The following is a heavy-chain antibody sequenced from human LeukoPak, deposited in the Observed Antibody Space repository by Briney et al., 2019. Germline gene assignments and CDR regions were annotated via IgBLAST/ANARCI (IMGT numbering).Heavy chain of an antibody. J-gene: IGHJ4*02. V-gene: IGHV3-21*01. Sequence: GGSLRLSCAASGFTFSSYSMNWVRQAPGKGLEWVSSISSSSSYIYYADSVKGRFTISRDNAKNSLYLQMNSLRAEDTAVYYCARRRAAAGTLDYWGQGTLVTVSS. CDR1: GFTFSSYS. CDR2: ISSSSSYI. CDR3: ARRRAAAGTLDY. D-gene: IGHD6-13*01.